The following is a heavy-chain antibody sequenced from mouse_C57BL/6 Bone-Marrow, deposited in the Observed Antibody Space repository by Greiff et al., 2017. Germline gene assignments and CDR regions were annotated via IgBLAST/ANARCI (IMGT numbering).Heavy chain of an antibody. J-gene: IGHJ3*01. CDR1: GFTFSSYA. D-gene: IGHD2-4*01. Sequence: EVKLMESGGGLVKPGGSLKLSCAASGFTFSSYAMSWVRQTPEKRLEWVATISDGGGYTYYPDNVKGRFTISRDNAKNNLYLQMSHLKSEDTAMYYCASYDSFAYWGQGTLVTVSA. V-gene: IGHV5-4*03. CDR2: ISDGGGYT. CDR3: ASYDSFAY.